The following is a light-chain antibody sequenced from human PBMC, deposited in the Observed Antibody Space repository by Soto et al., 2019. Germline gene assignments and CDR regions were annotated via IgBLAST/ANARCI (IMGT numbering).Light chain of an antibody. J-gene: IGLJ2*01. Sequence: QSVLTQPPSVSAAPGQTVTISCSGGSSNIGNNFESWYQQLPGTAPKLLIYDKNKRPSVIPDRFSASRSATSAALAITGRQTVDVAGYYCGTWDTSLSGGLFGGGTKMTVL. CDR3: GTWDTSLSGGL. CDR1: SSNIGNNF. V-gene: IGLV1-51*01. CDR2: DKN.